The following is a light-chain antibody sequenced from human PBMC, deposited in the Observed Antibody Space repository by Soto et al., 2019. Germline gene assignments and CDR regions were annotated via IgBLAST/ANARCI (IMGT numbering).Light chain of an antibody. V-gene: IGLV2-14*03. CDR2: DVL. CDR3: SSYSSSTTHVV. CDR1: SSDVGGYNF. Sequence: QSALTQPASVSGSPGQSITISCTGTSSDVGGYNFVSWYQHHPGQAPKLMIYDVLNRPSGVSDRFSGSKSGNTASLTIPGLQAEDEADYYCSSYSSSTTHVVFGGGTQLTVL. J-gene: IGLJ2*01.